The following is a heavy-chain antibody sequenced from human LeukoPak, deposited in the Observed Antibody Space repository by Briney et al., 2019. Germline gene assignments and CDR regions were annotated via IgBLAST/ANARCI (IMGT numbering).Heavy chain of an antibody. CDR1: GGSFSGYY. D-gene: IGHD3-10*01. CDR2: INHSGST. V-gene: IGHV4-34*01. J-gene: IGHJ4*02. CDR3: GGSKGSGNYFDS. Sequence: KPSETLSLTCAVYGGSFSGYYWSWIRQPPGKGLEWIGEINHSGSTNYNPSLKSRVTISVDTSKNQFSLKLTSVSAADTAIYYCGGSKGSGNYFDSWGQGTLVTVSS.